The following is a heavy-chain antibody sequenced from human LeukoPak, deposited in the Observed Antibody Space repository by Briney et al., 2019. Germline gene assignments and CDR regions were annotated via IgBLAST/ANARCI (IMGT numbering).Heavy chain of an antibody. Sequence: SETLSLTSTVSGGSISSGSYCSSWIRQPAGEGLECIGCIYISGSSNYNPALKSRFTISVDTSKNQFSLKLSSVTAADTALYYCARDGGGITYYYFDYWGQGTLVTVSS. CDR2: IYISGSS. V-gene: IGHV4-61*02. D-gene: IGHD1-14*01. CDR3: ARDGGGITYYYFDY. CDR1: GGSISSGSYC. J-gene: IGHJ4*02.